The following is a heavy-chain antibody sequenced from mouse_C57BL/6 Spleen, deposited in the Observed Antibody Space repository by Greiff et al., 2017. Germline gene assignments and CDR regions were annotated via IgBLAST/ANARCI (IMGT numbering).Heavy chain of an antibody. CDR3: ARNGYSYWYFDV. Sequence: EVHLVESGGDLVKPGGSLKLSCAASGFTFSSYGMSWVRQTPDKRLEWVATISSGGSYTYYPDSVKGRFTISRDNAKNTLYLQMSSLKSEDTAMYYCARNGYSYWYFDVWGTGTTVTVSS. J-gene: IGHJ1*03. CDR2: ISSGGSYT. D-gene: IGHD2-2*01. CDR1: GFTFSSYG. V-gene: IGHV5-6*01.